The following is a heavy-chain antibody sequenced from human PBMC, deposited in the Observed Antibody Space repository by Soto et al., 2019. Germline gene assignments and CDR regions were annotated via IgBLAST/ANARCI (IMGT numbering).Heavy chain of an antibody. D-gene: IGHD6-19*01. J-gene: IGHJ4*02. V-gene: IGHV3-23*01. Sequence: EVQLLESGGVLVQPGGSLRLSCAASGFTFSSYALSWVRQAPGKGLEWVSGISGDGATTYHTDSVKGRFTISRDSSTNTLYLQMNSLRAEDSAVYYCARDLTSSGRSTYLGYWGQGTLVTVSS. CDR2: ISGDGATT. CDR3: ARDLTSSGRSTYLGY. CDR1: GFTFSSYA.